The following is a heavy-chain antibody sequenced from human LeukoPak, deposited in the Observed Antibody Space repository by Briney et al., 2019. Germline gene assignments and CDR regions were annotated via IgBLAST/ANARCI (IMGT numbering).Heavy chain of an antibody. V-gene: IGHV4-59*08. J-gene: IGHJ6*03. CDR3: ARRYGSGSYYHYYYMDA. Sequence: GSLRLSCAASGITFSNYAMSWVRQAPGKGLEWIGYIYYSGSTNYNPSLKSRVTISVDTSKNQFSLKLSSVTAADTAVYYCARRYGSGSYYHYYYMDAWGKGTTVTVSS. CDR2: IYYSGST. CDR1: GITFSNYA. D-gene: IGHD3-10*01.